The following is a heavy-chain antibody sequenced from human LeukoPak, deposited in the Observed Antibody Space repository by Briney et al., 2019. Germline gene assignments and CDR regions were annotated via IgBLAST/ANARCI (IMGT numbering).Heavy chain of an antibody. V-gene: IGHV1-69*05. D-gene: IGHD3-22*01. Sequence: ASVKVSCKASGGTFSSYAISWVRQAPGQGLEWMGGIIPIFGTANYAQKFQGRVTITTDESTSTAYMELSSLRSEDTAVYYCASLQNYYDSSGYADPFDYWGQGTLVTVSS. CDR3: ASLQNYYDSSGYADPFDY. J-gene: IGHJ4*02. CDR2: IIPIFGTA. CDR1: GGTFSSYA.